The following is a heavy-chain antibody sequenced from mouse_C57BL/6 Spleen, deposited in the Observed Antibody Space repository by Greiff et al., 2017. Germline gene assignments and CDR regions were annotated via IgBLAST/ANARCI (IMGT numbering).Heavy chain of an antibody. CDR1: GYTFTDYY. CDR2: INPNNGGT. D-gene: IGHD2-3*01. J-gene: IGHJ2*01. CDR3: ARSDDGYYVSYFDY. V-gene: IGHV1-26*01. Sequence: EVQLQQSGPELVKPGASVKISCKASGYTFTDYYMNWVKQSHGKSLEWIGDINPNNGGTSYNQKFKGKATLTVDKSSSTAYMELRSLTSEDSAVYYCARSDDGYYVSYFDYWGQGTTLTVSS.